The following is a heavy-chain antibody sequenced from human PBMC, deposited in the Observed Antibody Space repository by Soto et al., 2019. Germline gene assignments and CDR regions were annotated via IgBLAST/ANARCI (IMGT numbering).Heavy chain of an antibody. CDR3: ARPLLYYDSLMGYPPFDY. J-gene: IGHJ4*02. D-gene: IGHD3-3*01. CDR1: GGSFNSSA. CDR2: IIPLFGTT. V-gene: IGHV1-69*01. Sequence: QVQLVQSGAEVKKPGSSLKFSCRASGGSFNSSAINWLRQAPGQGLEWMGGIIPLFGTTYYAQKFQGRVTITADESTTTAYMDLNSLEFEDTALYYCARPLLYYDSLMGYPPFDYWGQGTRVNVSS.